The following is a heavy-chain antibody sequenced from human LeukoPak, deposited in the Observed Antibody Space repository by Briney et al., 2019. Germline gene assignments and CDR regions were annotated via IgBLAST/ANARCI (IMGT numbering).Heavy chain of an antibody. J-gene: IGHJ4*02. CDR1: GFTFSNHI. D-gene: IGHD3/OR15-3a*01. V-gene: IGHV3-30*02. CDR2: IRFDGTNR. Sequence: PGGSLRLSCAASGFTFSNHIMHWVRQAPGKGLEWVSFIRFDGTNRHYVDSVKGRFTISRDNPNNMLYLQMNSLKFDDTAVYYCARDAYHSGDLDQWGKGTLVIVSS. CDR3: ARDAYHSGDLDQ.